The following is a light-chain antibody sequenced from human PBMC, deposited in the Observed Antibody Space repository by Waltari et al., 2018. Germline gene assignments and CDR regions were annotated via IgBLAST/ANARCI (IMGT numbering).Light chain of an antibody. J-gene: IGKJ3*01. CDR1: QSVGSTY. Sequence: EIVLTQSPGTLSLSPGERATLSCRASQSVGSTYLAWYQQKPGQAPSLLIYGASGRATGIPDRFSGSGSGTDFTLTISRLEPEDFAVYYCQQYSRSPRLITFGPGTKVDIK. CDR3: QQYSRSPRLIT. CDR2: GAS. V-gene: IGKV3-20*01.